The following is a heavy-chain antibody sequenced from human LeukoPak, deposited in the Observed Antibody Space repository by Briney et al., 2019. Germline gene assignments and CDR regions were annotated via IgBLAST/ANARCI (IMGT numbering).Heavy chain of an antibody. J-gene: IGHJ4*02. V-gene: IGHV3-30-3*01. Sequence: GGSLRLSCAASGFTLSSYAMHWVRQAPGKGLEWVAVISYDGSNKYYADSVKGRFTISRDNSKNTLYLQMNSLRAEDTAVYYCARSGGSSWYEYYFDYWGQGTLVTVSS. CDR2: ISYDGSNK. CDR1: GFTLSSYA. CDR3: ARSGGSSWYEYYFDY. D-gene: IGHD6-13*01.